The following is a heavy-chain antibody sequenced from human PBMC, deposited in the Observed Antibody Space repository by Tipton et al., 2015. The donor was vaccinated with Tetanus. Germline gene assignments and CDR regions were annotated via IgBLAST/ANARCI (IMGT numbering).Heavy chain of an antibody. D-gene: IGHD5-18*01. J-gene: IGHJ4*01. V-gene: IGHV3-11*01. CDR3: VRKGYSYDTPGLDN. CDR1: GFALGDYY. CDR2: SSSRGTTT. Sequence: SLRLSCAASGFALGDYYMSWIRQAPGKGLEWISYSSSRGTTTYYTDSVRGRFTISRDNAKNSLYLLLNSLRADDTAVYYCVRKGYSYDTPGLDNWGRGILVTVSS.